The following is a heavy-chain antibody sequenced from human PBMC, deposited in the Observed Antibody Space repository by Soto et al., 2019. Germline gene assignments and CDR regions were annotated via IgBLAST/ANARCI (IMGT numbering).Heavy chain of an antibody. CDR2: ISYDGSNK. CDR3: ARDSLFPY. Sequence: GGSLRLSCAASGFTFSSYAMHWVRQAPGKGLEWVAVISYDGSNKYYADSVKGRFTISRDNSKNTLYLQMNSLRAEDTAVYYCARDSLFPYWGQGTLVTVSS. J-gene: IGHJ4*02. V-gene: IGHV3-30-3*01. CDR1: GFTFSSYA.